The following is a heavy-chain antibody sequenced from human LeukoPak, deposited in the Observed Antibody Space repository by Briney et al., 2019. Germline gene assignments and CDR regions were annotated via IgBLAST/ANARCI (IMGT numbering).Heavy chain of an antibody. V-gene: IGHV4-34*01. CDR2: INHIGST. D-gene: IGHD4-17*01. CDR1: GGSFSGYY. Sequence: PSETLSLTCAVYGGSFSGYYWSWIRQPPGKWLECIGEINHIGSTNYNPSLKSRVTISVDTSKNQFSLKLSSVTAAETAVYYCARRVGYGDYPFGQGTLVTVSS. J-gene: IGHJ5*02. CDR3: ARRVGYGDYP.